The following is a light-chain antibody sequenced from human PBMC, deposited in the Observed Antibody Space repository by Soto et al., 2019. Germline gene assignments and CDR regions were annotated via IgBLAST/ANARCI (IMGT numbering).Light chain of an antibody. Sequence: EILVSASPLSLPVTPADPASISCISSPSLLHSNGHNYLEGYLQKTGQSPQLLIYLGANRASGGPDRLSGSGLGTDGRLKIIRGEVEDVGAYYCMQALQTRVTFGEGTKVDI. J-gene: IGKJ1*01. CDR1: PSLLHSNGHNY. V-gene: IGKV2-28*01. CDR2: LGA. CDR3: MQALQTRVT.